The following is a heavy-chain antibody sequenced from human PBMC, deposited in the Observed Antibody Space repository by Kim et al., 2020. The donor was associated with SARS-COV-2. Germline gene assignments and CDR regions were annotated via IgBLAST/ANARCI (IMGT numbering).Heavy chain of an antibody. V-gene: IGHV3-23*01. CDR3: AKSPLRIAVAYYFDY. Sequence: ECGTGRFTITREYSENPLYLQMNRLRAEDTAVYYCAKSPLRIAVAYYFDYWGQGTLVTVSS. J-gene: IGHJ4*02. D-gene: IGHD6-19*01.